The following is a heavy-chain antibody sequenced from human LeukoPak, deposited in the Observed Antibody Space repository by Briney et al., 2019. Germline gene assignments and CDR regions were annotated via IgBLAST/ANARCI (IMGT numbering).Heavy chain of an antibody. V-gene: IGHV4-39*07. CDR1: GGSINSGAYY. J-gene: IGHJ5*02. CDR3: ARAFKGGWLRLIHWFDP. Sequence: RPSETLSLTCTVSGGSINSGAYYWSWIRQSPEKGLEWIGDINHSGNSNYNPSLKSRVTISVDTSRNQFSLKLSSVTAADTAVYYCARAFKGGWLRLIHWFDPWGQGTLVTVSS. D-gene: IGHD5-12*01. CDR2: INHSGNS.